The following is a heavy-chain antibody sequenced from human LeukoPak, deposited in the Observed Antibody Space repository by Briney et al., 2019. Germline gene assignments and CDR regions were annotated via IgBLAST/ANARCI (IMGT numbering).Heavy chain of an antibody. Sequence: GGSLRLSCAASGFTFSNAWMSWVRQAPGKGLEWVGRIKSKTDGGTTDYAAPVKGRFTISRDDSKNTLYLQMNSLKTEDTAVYYCTTALGLRWDAFDIWGQGTMVTVSS. D-gene: IGHD3-3*01. V-gene: IGHV3-15*01. CDR2: IKSKTDGGTT. J-gene: IGHJ3*02. CDR3: TTALGLRWDAFDI. CDR1: GFTFSNAW.